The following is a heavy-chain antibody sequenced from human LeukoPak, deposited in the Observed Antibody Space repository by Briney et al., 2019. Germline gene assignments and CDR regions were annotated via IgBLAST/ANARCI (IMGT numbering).Heavy chain of an antibody. J-gene: IGHJ4*02. D-gene: IGHD6-19*01. CDR1: VYTFTTYD. Sequence: ASVNVSFTASVYTFTTYDINWVRQATGQGLEWMGWMNPNSGYTGYAQKFQGRVTITRDTSISTAYMELSSLRSEDTAVYYCARVAGSIDYWGQGTLVTVSS. V-gene: IGHV1-8*03. CDR2: MNPNSGYT. CDR3: ARVAGSIDY.